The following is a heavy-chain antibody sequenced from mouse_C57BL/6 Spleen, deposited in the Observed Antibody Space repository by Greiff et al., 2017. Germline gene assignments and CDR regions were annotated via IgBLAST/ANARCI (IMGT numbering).Heavy chain of an antibody. D-gene: IGHD2-2*01. CDR2: IYPGSGST. CDR1: GYTFTSYW. V-gene: IGHV1-55*01. CDR3: ASMVTNWYFDV. Sequence: VKLVESGAELVKPGASVKMSCKASGYTFTSYWITWVKQRPGQGLEWIGDIYPGSGSTNYNEKFKSKATLTVDTSSSTAYMQLSSLTSEDSAVYYCASMVTNWYFDVWGTGTTVTVSS. J-gene: IGHJ1*03.